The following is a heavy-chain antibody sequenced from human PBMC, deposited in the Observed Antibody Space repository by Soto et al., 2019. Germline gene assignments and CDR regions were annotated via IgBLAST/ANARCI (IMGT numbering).Heavy chain of an antibody. V-gene: IGHV5-51*01. CDR2: IFPSDSDT. D-gene: IGHD3-22*01. CDR1: GYRFTSYW. Sequence: GESLKISCRTSGYRFTSYWIAWVRPMPGKGLEWMGIIFPSDSDTRYSPSFQGQVTISADRSTSTVFLQWASLKASDTAVYFCARKDNSGYFNWFDPWGQGTLVTVSS. J-gene: IGHJ5*02. CDR3: ARKDNSGYFNWFDP.